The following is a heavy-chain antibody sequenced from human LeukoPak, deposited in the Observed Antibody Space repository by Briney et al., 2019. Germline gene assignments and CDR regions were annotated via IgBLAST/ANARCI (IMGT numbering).Heavy chain of an antibody. CDR2: IKRKGDGGTT. D-gene: IGHD1-1*01. CDR1: GFTFSSYA. J-gene: IGHJ3*02. V-gene: IGHV3-15*01. Sequence: GGSLRLSCAASGFTFSSYAMSWVRQAPGKGLEWVGRIKRKGDGGTTDHAAPVKGRFTISRDDSKNTLYLQMNSLKTEDTAVYYCTTDPGWNNIWGQGTMVTVSS. CDR3: TTDPGWNNI.